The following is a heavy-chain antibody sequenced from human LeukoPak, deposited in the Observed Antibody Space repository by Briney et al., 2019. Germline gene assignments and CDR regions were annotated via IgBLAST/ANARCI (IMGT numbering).Heavy chain of an antibody. D-gene: IGHD2-2*01. CDR2: IYTSGST. Sequence: PSETLSLTCTASGDSISSGSYYWSWIRQPAGKGLEWIGRIYTSGSTNYNPSLKSRVNISVDTSKNQFSLKLSSVTAADTAVYYCARVVPGYCSSTSCYDVDAFDIWGQGTMVTVSS. CDR3: ARVVPGYCSSTSCYDVDAFDI. J-gene: IGHJ3*02. V-gene: IGHV4-61*02. CDR1: GDSISSGSYY.